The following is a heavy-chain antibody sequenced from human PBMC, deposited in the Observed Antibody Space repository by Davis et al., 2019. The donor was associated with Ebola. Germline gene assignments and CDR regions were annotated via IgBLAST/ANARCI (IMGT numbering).Heavy chain of an antibody. CDR1: GGSFSGYY. D-gene: IGHD3-10*01. J-gene: IGHJ5*02. V-gene: IGHV4-34*01. CDR3: ARGRLRLLWFGALDP. Sequence: SETLSLTCAVYGGSFSGYYWSWIRQPPGKGLEWIGEINHSGSTNYNPSLKSRVTISVDTSKNQFSLKLSSVTAADTAVYYCARGRLRLLWFGALDPWGQGTLVTVSS. CDR2: INHSGST.